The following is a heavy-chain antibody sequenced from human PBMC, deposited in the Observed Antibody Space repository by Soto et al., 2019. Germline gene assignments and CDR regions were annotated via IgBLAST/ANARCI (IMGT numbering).Heavy chain of an antibody. CDR1: GFTFSSYD. Sequence: EVQLVESGGGLVQPGGSLRLSCAASGFTFSSYDMHWVRQATGKGLEWVSAIGTAGDTYYPGSVKGRFTISRENAKNSLYLQINSLRAGDTAVYYCSRANGCRYYFDYWGQGTLVTVSS. CDR2: IGTAGDT. J-gene: IGHJ4*02. V-gene: IGHV3-13*01. D-gene: IGHD4-17*01. CDR3: SRANGCRYYFDY.